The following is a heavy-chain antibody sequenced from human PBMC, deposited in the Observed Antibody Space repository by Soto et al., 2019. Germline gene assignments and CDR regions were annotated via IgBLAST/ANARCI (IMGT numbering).Heavy chain of an antibody. V-gene: IGHV3-30-3*01. D-gene: IGHD4-17*01. Sequence: GGSLRLSCAASGFTFRSYAMHWVRQAPGKGLEWVTIISYDGSNKYYADSVRGRFTISRDNSKNTLYLQMDSLRLEDTAVYYCARAPSEFGDSSHLPPWGQGPLVTVSS. J-gene: IGHJ5*02. CDR3: ARAPSEFGDSSHLPP. CDR1: GFTFRSYA. CDR2: ISYDGSNK.